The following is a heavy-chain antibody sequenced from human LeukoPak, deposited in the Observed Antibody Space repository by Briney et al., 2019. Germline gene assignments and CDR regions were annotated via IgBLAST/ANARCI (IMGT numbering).Heavy chain of an antibody. Sequence: GESLKISCKGSGYRFTSYWIGWVRQMPGRGLEWMGIIYPGDSDTRYSPSFQGQVTISADKSIGTAYLQWSSLKASDTAMYYCARHRGSSSSSDAFDIWGQGTMVTVSS. CDR3: ARHRGSSSSSDAFDI. V-gene: IGHV5-51*01. J-gene: IGHJ3*02. CDR1: GYRFTSYW. CDR2: IYPGDSDT. D-gene: IGHD6-6*01.